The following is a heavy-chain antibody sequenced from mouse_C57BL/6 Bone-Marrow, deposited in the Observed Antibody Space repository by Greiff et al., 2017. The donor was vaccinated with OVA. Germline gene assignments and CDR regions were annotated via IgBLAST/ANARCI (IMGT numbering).Heavy chain of an antibody. V-gene: IGHV5-9-1*02. CDR3: TRDRSWDLGWYFDV. Sequence: EVKLVESGEGLVKPGGSLKLSCAASGFTFSSYAMSWVRQTPEKRLEWVAYISSGGDYIYYADTVKGRFTISRDNARNTLYLQMSSLKSEDTAMYYGTRDRSWDLGWYFDVWGTGTTVTVSS. D-gene: IGHD4-1*01. CDR1: GFTFSSYA. CDR2: ISSGGDYI. J-gene: IGHJ1*03.